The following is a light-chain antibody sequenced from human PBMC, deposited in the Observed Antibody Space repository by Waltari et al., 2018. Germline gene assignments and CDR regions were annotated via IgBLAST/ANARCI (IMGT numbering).Light chain of an antibody. CDR2: AAS. Sequence: IMLTQSPDPLSLSPGERATLSCRASQSIGTFLVWYQQKPGQAPRLLIDAASTRATGIPDRFIGSGSGTDFSLNISRLEPEDFAVYYCQHYVRLPVTFGQGTKVEIK. CDR3: QHYVRLPVT. V-gene: IGKV3-20*01. J-gene: IGKJ1*01. CDR1: QSIGTF.